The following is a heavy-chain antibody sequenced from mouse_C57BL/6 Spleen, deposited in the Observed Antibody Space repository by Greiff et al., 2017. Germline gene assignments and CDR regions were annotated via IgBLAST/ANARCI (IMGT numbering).Heavy chain of an antibody. CDR2: IDPETGGT. Sequence: QVQLQQSGAELVRPGASVTLSCKASGYTFTDYEMQWVKQTPVHGLEWIGAIDPETGGTAYNQKFKGKAILTADKSSSTAYMELRSLTSEDSAVYYCTRGDGTWFAYWGQGTLVTVSA. J-gene: IGHJ3*01. CDR3: TRGDGTWFAY. CDR1: GYTFTDYE. D-gene: IGHD1-1*01. V-gene: IGHV1-15*01.